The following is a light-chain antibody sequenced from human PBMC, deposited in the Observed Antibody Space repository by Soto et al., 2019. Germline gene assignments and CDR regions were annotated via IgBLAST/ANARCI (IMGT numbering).Light chain of an antibody. CDR2: VNSDGSH. V-gene: IGLV4-69*01. CDR3: QTWGTGIGV. Sequence: QSVLTQSPSASASLGASVTLTCTLSSGHGSYAIAWHQQQSEKGPRYLMKVNSDGSHSKGDGIPDRFSGSSSGAERYLTISSLQSEDEAYYYWQTWGTGIGVFGGGTKVTVL. J-gene: IGLJ2*01. CDR1: SGHGSYA.